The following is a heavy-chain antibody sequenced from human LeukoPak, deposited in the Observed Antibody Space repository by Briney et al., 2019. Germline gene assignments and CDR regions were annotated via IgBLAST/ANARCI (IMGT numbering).Heavy chain of an antibody. CDR2: VKQDGNVK. CDR3: ARDGYNSHYFDF. V-gene: IGHV3-7*01. D-gene: IGHD5-24*01. J-gene: IGHJ4*02. CDR1: GFTFSSYW. Sequence: GGSLRLSCAASGFTFSSYWMSWVRQAPGKGLEWVANVKQDGNVKYYVDFVKGRFTISRDNAKNSLYLQMNSLRAEDTAMYYCARDGYNSHYFDFWGQGTLVTVSS.